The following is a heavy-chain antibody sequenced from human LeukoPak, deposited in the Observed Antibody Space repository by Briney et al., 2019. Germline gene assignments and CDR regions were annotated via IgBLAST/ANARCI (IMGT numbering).Heavy chain of an antibody. J-gene: IGHJ4*02. V-gene: IGHV3-30*03. CDR1: GFTFSSYG. CDR2: ISYDGSNK. Sequence: GGSLRLSCAASGFTFSSYGMHWVRQAPGKGLEWVAVISYDGSNKYYADSVKGRFTIPRDNSKNTLYLQMNSLRAEDTAVYYCAIPIDYGSGSYDYWGQGTLVTVSS. CDR3: AIPIDYGSGSYDY. D-gene: IGHD3-10*01.